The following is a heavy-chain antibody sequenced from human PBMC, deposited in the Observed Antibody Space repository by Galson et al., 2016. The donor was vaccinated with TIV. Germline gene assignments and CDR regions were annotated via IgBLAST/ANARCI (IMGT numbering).Heavy chain of an antibody. CDR2: IRYDGSNK. CDR3: AKDSTTTLYYMDV. J-gene: IGHJ6*03. Sequence: SLRLSCATSGFTFSSYGIHWVRQAPGKGLEWVAFIRYDGSNKYYADSVKGRFTISRDNSKNTVYLQMNGLRAEDTALYCCAKDSTTTLYYMDVWGKGTTVIVSS. V-gene: IGHV3-30*02. D-gene: IGHD4-17*01. CDR1: GFTFSSYG.